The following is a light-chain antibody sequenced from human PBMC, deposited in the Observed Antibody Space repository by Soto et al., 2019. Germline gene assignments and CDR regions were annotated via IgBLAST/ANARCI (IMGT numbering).Light chain of an antibody. CDR1: QSISSW. CDR2: GAS. J-gene: IGKJ2*01. Sequence: DIQMTQSPSTLSASVGDRVTITCRASQSISSWLAWYQQNPGKAPKLLIYGASSLESGVPSRFSGSGSGTEFTLTISSLQPDDFATYYCQQYNSYSYTFGQGTKLEIK. CDR3: QQYNSYSYT. V-gene: IGKV1-5*01.